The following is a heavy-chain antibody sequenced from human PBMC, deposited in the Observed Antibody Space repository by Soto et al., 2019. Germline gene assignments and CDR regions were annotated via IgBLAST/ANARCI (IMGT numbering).Heavy chain of an antibody. J-gene: IGHJ5*02. CDR1: GYTFTGYY. Sequence: ASVKVSCKASGYTFTGYYMHWVRQAPGQGLEWMGWINPNSGGTNYAQKFQGRVIMTRDTSISTAYRELSRLRSDDTAVYYCASGGSSDYYYGTWFDPWGQGTLVTVSS. D-gene: IGHD3-22*01. CDR3: ASGGSSDYYYGTWFDP. CDR2: INPNSGGT. V-gene: IGHV1-2*02.